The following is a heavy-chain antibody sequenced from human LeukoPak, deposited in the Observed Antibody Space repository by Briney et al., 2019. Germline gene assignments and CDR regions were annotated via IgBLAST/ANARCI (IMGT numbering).Heavy chain of an antibody. CDR2: IWYDGSNK. D-gene: IGHD4-23*01. Sequence: GGSLRLSCAASGFTFSSYGMHWVRQAPGKGLEWVAVIWYDGSNKYYADSVKGRFTISRDNSKNTLYLQMNSLRAEDTAVYYCARSPHRTTVVTPCDYWGQGTLVTVSS. CDR1: GFTFSSYG. CDR3: ARSPHRTTVVTPCDY. V-gene: IGHV3-33*01. J-gene: IGHJ4*02.